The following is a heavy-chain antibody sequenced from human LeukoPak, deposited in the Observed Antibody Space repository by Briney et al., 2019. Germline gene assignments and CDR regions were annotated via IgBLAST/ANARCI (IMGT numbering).Heavy chain of an antibody. Sequence: SETLSLTCAVYGGSFSGYYWSWIRQPPGKGLEWIGEINHSGSTNYNPSLKSRVTISVDTSKNQFSLKLSSVTAADTAVYYCARALGYCSGGSCYSHAFDIWGQGTMVTASS. CDR2: INHSGST. D-gene: IGHD2-15*01. J-gene: IGHJ3*02. CDR3: ARALGYCSGGSCYSHAFDI. CDR1: GGSFSGYY. V-gene: IGHV4-34*01.